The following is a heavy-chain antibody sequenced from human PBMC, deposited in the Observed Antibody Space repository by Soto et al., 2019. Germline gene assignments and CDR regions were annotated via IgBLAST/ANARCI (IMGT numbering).Heavy chain of an antibody. V-gene: IGHV1-18*01. Sequence: QVQLVQSGAEVKKPGASVTVSCKASGYTFTSYGISWVRQAPGQGLEGMGCISAYNGNTNYAQKLQGRVTMTADTSKSPAYMEVRSLRSDDTAVYYCARDLEYSSSLSCYYYGMDVWGQGTTVPVSS. J-gene: IGHJ6*02. D-gene: IGHD6-6*01. CDR3: ARDLEYSSSLSCYYYGMDV. CDR1: GYTFTSYG. CDR2: ISAYNGNT.